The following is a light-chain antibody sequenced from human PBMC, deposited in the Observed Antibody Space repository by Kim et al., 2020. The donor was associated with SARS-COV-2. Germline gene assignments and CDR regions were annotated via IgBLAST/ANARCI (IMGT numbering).Light chain of an antibody. CDR1: KLGDKY. CDR2: QDT. J-gene: IGLJ2*01. V-gene: IGLV3-1*01. CDR3: QAWDSSTVV. Sequence: SYELTQPPSVSVSPGQTASITCSGDKLGDKYVSWYQQKPGQSPVLVIYQDTKGPSGIPERFSGSNSGNTATLTISGTQAMDEADYYCQAWDSSTVVFGGGTQLTVL.